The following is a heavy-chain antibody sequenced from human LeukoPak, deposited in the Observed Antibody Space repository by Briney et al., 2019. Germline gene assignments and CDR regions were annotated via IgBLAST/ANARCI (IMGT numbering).Heavy chain of an antibody. CDR2: ISAYNGNT. V-gene: IGHV1-18*01. Sequence: ASVKVSFKASGYTFTSYGIRWVRQAPGQGLEWMGWISAYNGNTNYAQKLQGRVTMTTGTSTSTAYMELRSLRFDDTAVYYCAREETAFYGGHVAYYYYYMDVWGKGTTVTVSS. CDR1: GYTFTSYG. CDR3: AREETAFYGGHVAYYYYYMDV. D-gene: IGHD5-12*01. J-gene: IGHJ6*03.